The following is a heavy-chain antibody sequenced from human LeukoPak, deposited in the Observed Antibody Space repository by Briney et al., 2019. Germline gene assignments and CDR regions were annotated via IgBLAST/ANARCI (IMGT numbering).Heavy chain of an antibody. CDR3: ARRNYCSGTSCQGGWFDP. Sequence: GESLKISCKGSGYSFTSYWIGWVRQMPGKGLEWMGIIYPGDSDTRYSPSFQGQVTISADKSISTAYLQWSSLKASDTAMYYCARRNYCSGTSCQGGWFDPWGQGTLVTVSS. CDR2: IYPGDSDT. V-gene: IGHV5-51*01. J-gene: IGHJ5*02. D-gene: IGHD2-2*01. CDR1: GYSFTSYW.